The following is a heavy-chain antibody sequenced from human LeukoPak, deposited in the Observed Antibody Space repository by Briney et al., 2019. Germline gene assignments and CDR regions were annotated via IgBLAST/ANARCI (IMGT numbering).Heavy chain of an antibody. CDR1: GFTFSSYW. V-gene: IGHV3-74*01. J-gene: IGHJ4*02. CDR2: INSDGSST. D-gene: IGHD3/OR15-3a*01. Sequence: GGSLRLSCAASGFTFSSYWMHWVRQAPGKGLVWVSRINSDGSSTSYADSVKGRFTISSDNAKNTLYLQMNSLRAEDTAVYYCARDPFVGQPPDDWGQGTLVTVSS. CDR3: ARDPFVGQPPDD.